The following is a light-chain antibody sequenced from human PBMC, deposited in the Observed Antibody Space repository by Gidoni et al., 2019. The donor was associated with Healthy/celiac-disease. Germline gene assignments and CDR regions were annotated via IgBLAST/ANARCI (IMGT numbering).Light chain of an antibody. J-gene: IGKJ1*01. CDR1: QSVLYSSNNKNY. V-gene: IGKV4-1*01. CDR2: WAS. CDR3: QQYYSTPPA. Sequence: DIVMPQPPDSLAVSLGERATINCKSSQSVLYSSNNKNYLAWYQQKPGQPPKLLIYWASTRESGVPDRFSGSGSGTDFTLTISSLQAEDVAVYYCQQYYSTPPAFGQGTKVEIK.